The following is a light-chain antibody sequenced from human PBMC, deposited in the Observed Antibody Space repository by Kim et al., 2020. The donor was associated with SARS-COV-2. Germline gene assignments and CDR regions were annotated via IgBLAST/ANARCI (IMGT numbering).Light chain of an antibody. J-gene: IGKJ2*01. Sequence: DIQMTQSPSSLSASVGDRVTITCRASQTISISLNWYQQKPGKAPKVLIHSASTLQSGVPSRFSGSGSGTDFILTIASLQPEDFATYYCQQYYLVPDTFGQGTKVDIK. V-gene: IGKV1-39*01. CDR3: QQYYLVPDT. CDR1: QTISIS. CDR2: SAS.